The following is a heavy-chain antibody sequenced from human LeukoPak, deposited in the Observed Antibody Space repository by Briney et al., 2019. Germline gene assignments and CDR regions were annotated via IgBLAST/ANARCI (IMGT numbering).Heavy chain of an antibody. CDR3: ARGSQYSTYYYYYYMDV. V-gene: IGHV4-39*07. D-gene: IGHD6-6*01. Sequence: SETLSLTCTVSGGSISSSSYYWGWIRQPPGKGLEWIGSIYHSGSTYYNPSLKSRVTISVDTSKNQFSLKLSSVTAADTAVYYCARGSQYSTYYYYYYMDVWGKGTTVTVSS. CDR1: GGSISSSSYY. J-gene: IGHJ6*03. CDR2: IYHSGST.